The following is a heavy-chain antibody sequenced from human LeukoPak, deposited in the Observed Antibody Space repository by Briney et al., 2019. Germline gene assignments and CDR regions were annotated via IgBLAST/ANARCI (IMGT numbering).Heavy chain of an antibody. J-gene: IGHJ5*02. CDR3: ARDGTGITS. CDR2: ISGSGGST. D-gene: IGHD3-10*01. V-gene: IGHV3-23*01. Sequence: PGGSLRLSCAASGFTFSSYAMSWVRQAPGKGLEWVSAISGSGGSTYYADSVKGRFTISRDNAKNSLYLQMNSLRAEDTAVYYCARDGTGITSWGQGTLVTVSS. CDR1: GFTFSSYA.